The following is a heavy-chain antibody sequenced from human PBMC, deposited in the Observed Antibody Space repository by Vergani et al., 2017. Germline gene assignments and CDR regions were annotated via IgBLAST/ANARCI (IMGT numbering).Heavy chain of an antibody. CDR3: ARKYRGVMVVPALYYYYYMDV. CDR1: GFTFSDYY. CDR2: ISSSGSTI. Sequence: QVQLVESGGGLVKPGGSLRLSCAASGFTFSDYYMSWIRQAPGKGLEWVSYISSSGSTIYYADSVKGRFTISRDNAKNSLYLQMNSLRAEDTAVYYCARKYRGVMVVPALYYYYYMDVWGKGTTVTVSS. D-gene: IGHD3-10*01. V-gene: IGHV3-11*01. J-gene: IGHJ6*03.